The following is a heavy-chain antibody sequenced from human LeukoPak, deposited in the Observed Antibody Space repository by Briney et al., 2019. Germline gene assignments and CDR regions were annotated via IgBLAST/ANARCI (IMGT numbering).Heavy chain of an antibody. D-gene: IGHD1-26*01. CDR1: GFTFSSYA. Sequence: GGSLRLSCAASGFTFSSYAMSWVRQAPGKGLVWVSRIDANAKTTSYADSVKGRFTISTDNAKKTLYLQMNSLRVEDTAVYYCLTVVETTIAAFDIWGQGTMVTVSS. CDR3: LTVVETTIAAFDI. V-gene: IGHV3-74*01. J-gene: IGHJ3*02. CDR2: IDANAKTT.